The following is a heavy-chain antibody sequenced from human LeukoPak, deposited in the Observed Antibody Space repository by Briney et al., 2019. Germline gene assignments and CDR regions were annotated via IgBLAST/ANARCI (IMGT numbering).Heavy chain of an antibody. D-gene: IGHD3-3*01. V-gene: IGHV3-48*03. CDR2: ISSSGSTI. J-gene: IGHJ4*02. Sequence: GGSQRLSCAASGFTFSSYEMNWVRQAPGKGLEWVSYISSSGSTIYYADSVKGRFTISRDNAKNSLYLQMNSLRAEDTAVYYCARDGLRFLEWSVGGFDYWGQGTLVTVSS. CDR3: ARDGLRFLEWSVGGFDY. CDR1: GFTFSSYE.